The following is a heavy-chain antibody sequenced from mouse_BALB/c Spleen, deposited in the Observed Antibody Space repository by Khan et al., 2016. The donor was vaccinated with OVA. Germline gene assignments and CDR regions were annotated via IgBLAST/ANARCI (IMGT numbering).Heavy chain of an antibody. CDR3: ARTARIKY. CDR1: CYSFTSGYG. J-gene: IGHJ2*01. Sequence: DVQLVESGPGLVKPSQSLSLTCPVTCYSFTSGYGWNWIRQFSDNILECMGYISYSGSTNYNPSLKSRISITRDTSKNQFFLQLNSVTTEDTATYYCARTARIKYWGQGTTLTVSS. CDR2: ISYSGST. V-gene: IGHV3-1*02. D-gene: IGHD1-2*01.